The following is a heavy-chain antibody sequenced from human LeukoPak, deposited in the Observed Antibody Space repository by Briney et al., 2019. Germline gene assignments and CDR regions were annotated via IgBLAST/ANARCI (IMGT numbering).Heavy chain of an antibody. CDR1: GGSFSGYY. V-gene: IGHV4-34*01. CDR3: ANALPRRPFDM. Sequence: NPSETLSLTCAVYGGSFSGYYWTWIRQPPGKGLEWIGEINHSGSTNYNPSLKSRVTISVGTSKNQFSLKLGSVTAADTAVYYCANALPRRPFDMWGQGTVVTVSS. J-gene: IGHJ3*02. CDR2: INHSGST.